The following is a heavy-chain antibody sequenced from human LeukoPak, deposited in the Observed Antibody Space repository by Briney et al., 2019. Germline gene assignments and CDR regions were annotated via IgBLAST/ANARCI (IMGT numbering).Heavy chain of an antibody. V-gene: IGHV3-30*02. D-gene: IGHD2-8*01. CDR1: GFALSRYG. J-gene: IGHJ4*02. CDR2: IRYDGSNK. Sequence: PGGSLRLSCAASGFALSRYGMHWVRQAPGKGLEWVAFIRYDGSNKNHADSVKGRFTISRDNSKNMLYLQMNSLRPEDTSVYYCARGLNCTNGVCYNDYWGQGTLVTVSS. CDR3: ARGLNCTNGVCYNDY.